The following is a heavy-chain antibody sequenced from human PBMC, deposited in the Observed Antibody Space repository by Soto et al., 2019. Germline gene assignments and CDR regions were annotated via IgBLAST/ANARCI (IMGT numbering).Heavy chain of an antibody. D-gene: IGHD3-3*01. CDR2: IWYDGSNK. J-gene: IGHJ6*02. CDR1: GFTFSSYG. Sequence: HPRGSLRLSCAASGFTFSSYGMHWVRQAPGKGLEWVAVIWYDGSNKYYADSVKGRFTISRDNSKNTLYLQMNSLRAEDTAVYYCARDRTYYDFWSGYYPDSGMDVWGQGTTVTVSS. CDR3: ARDRTYYDFWSGYYPDSGMDV. V-gene: IGHV3-33*01.